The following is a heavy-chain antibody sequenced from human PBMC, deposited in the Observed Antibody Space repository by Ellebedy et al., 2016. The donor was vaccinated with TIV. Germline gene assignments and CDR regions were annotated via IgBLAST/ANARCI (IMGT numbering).Heavy chain of an antibody. CDR3: ARRKGTTVVTNDAFDI. CDR1: GYSFTSYW. V-gene: IGHV5-51*01. Sequence: GESLKISCKGSGYSFTSYWIGWVRQMPGKGLEWMGIIYPGDSDTRYSPSFQGQVTISADKSISTAYLQWSSLKASDTAMYYCARRKGTTVVTNDAFDIWGQGTMVTVS. D-gene: IGHD4-23*01. J-gene: IGHJ3*02. CDR2: IYPGDSDT.